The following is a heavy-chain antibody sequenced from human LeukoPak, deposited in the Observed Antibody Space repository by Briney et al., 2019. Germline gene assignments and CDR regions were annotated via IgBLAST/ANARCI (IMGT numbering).Heavy chain of an antibody. CDR1: GFTFSSYA. CDR2: ISGSGGST. D-gene: IGHD2-15*01. CDR3: AKDSNIVVVVAATEYYFDY. V-gene: IGHV3-23*01. J-gene: IGHJ4*02. Sequence: PGGSLRLSCAASGFTFSSYAMSWVRQAPGKGLEWVSAISGSGGSTYYADSVKGRFTISRDNSKNTLYLQMNSLRAEDTAVYYCAKDSNIVVVVAATEYYFDYWGQGTLVTVSS.